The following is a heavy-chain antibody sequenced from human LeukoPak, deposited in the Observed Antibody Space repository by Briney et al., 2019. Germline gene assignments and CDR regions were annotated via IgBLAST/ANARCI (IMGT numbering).Heavy chain of an antibody. CDR2: IYTSGST. CDR3: ASSKGKWELPDY. CDR1: GGSISSGSYY. Sequence: PSQTLSLTCTVSGGSISSGSYYWSWIRQPAGKGLEWIGRIYTSGSTNYNPSLKSRVTISVDTSKNQFSLKLSSVTAADTAVYYCASSKGKWELPDYWGQGTLVTVPS. D-gene: IGHD1-26*01. V-gene: IGHV4-61*02. J-gene: IGHJ4*02.